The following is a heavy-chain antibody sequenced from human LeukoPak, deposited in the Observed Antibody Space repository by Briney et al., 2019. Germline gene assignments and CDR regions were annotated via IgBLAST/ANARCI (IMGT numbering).Heavy chain of an antibody. V-gene: IGHV4-39*07. CDR2: IYYSGST. D-gene: IGHD3-3*01. Sequence: SETLSLTCTVSGGSISSSSYYWGWIRQPPGKGLEWIGSIYYSGSTYYNPSLKSRVTISVDTSKNQFSLKLSSVTAADTAVYYCAKLWSGEPGGAFDIWGQGTMVTVSS. J-gene: IGHJ3*02. CDR1: GGSISSSSYY. CDR3: AKLWSGEPGGAFDI.